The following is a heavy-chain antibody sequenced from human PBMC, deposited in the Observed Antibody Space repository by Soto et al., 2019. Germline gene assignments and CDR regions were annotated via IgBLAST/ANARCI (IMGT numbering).Heavy chain of an antibody. J-gene: IGHJ1*01. CDR1: GYIFSNYG. V-gene: IGHV1-18*01. CDR2: ISTYNANT. CDR3: ARERDGSSWSSAESLQY. D-gene: IGHD6-13*01. Sequence: ASVKVSCKASGYIFSNYGISWVRQAPGEGLEWMGWISTYNANTYYAQKFQGRVTMTTDTSTSTAYMELRSLRSDDTAVFYCARERDGSSWSSAESLQYWGQGTLVTVSS.